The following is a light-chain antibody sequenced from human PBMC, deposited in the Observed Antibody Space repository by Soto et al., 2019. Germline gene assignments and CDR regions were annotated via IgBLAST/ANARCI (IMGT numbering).Light chain of an antibody. CDR3: QQYNNWPPWT. V-gene: IGKV3-15*01. CDR2: GAS. Sequence: EIVMTQSPATVSVSPGERDPLSCSASQSVSSNLAWYQQKPGQAPRLLIYGASTRATGIPARFSGSGSGTEFTLTISSLQSEDFAVYYCQQYNNWPPWTFGQGTKVDIK. CDR1: QSVSSN. J-gene: IGKJ1*01.